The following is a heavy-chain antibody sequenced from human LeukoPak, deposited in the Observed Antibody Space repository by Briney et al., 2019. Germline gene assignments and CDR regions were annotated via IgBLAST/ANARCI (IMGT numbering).Heavy chain of an antibody. D-gene: IGHD2-15*01. Sequence: SETLSLTCTVSGGSISNYYWNWIRQPAGKGLEWIGRIYTSGSTNYNPSLKSRVTMSVDTSKNQFSLKLSSVTAADTAVYYCARGYCRGGSCYPGYFDYWGQGTLVTVSS. J-gene: IGHJ4*02. CDR2: IYTSGST. CDR1: GGSISNYY. V-gene: IGHV4-4*07. CDR3: ARGYCRGGSCYPGYFDY.